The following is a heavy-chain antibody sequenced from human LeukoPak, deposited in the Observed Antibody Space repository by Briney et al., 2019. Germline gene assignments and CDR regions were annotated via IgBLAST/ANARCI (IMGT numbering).Heavy chain of an antibody. V-gene: IGHV4-59*01. CDR2: IYYSGST. J-gene: IGHJ4*02. D-gene: IGHD1-26*01. CDR1: GGSISSYY. Sequence: PSETLPLTCTVSGGSISSYYWSWIRQPPGKGLEWIGYIYYSGSTNYNPSLKSRVTISVDTSKNQFSLKLSSVTAADTAVYYCARVGGATPYFDYWGQGTLVTVSS. CDR3: ARVGGATPYFDY.